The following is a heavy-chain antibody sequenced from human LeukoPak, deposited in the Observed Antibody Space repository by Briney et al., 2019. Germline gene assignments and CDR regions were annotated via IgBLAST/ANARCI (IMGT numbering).Heavy chain of an antibody. V-gene: IGHV3-23*01. CDR3: AKAALRGVIFMDV. J-gene: IGHJ6*02. D-gene: IGHD3-16*02. CDR1: GFTFSNFA. CDR2: ISGGGRSI. Sequence: GGSLTLSCAASGFTFSNFAMTWVRQAPGKGLEWVSGISGGGRSIYYTDSVKGRFTVSRDNLKSTLTLQMSGLRAEDTAVYYCAKAALRGVIFMDVWGQGTPVTVSS.